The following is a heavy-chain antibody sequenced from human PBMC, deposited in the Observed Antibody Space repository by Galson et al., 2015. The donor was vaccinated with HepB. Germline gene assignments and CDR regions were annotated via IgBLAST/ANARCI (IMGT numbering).Heavy chain of an antibody. J-gene: IGHJ4*02. CDR3: AREGRGWYASDY. V-gene: IGHV3-23*01. Sequence: SLRLSCAASGFTFSSDAMSWVRQAPGKGLEWVSGISYSGSITYYADSVRGRFTISSDNSKNTLYLQMNSMRAEDTAVYYCAREGRGWYASDYWGQGTPVTVSS. CDR2: ISYSGSIT. D-gene: IGHD6-19*01. CDR1: GFTFSSDA.